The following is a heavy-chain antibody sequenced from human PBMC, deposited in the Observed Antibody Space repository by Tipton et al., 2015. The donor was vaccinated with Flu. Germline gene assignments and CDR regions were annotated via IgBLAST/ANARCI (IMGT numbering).Heavy chain of an antibody. D-gene: IGHD2-2*02. J-gene: IGHJ3*02. CDR1: GYSFTSYW. CDR3: ARHPAVYCSSTSCYTIGPVDAFDI. CDR2: IYPGDSDT. Sequence: QSGPEVKKPGESLKISCKGSGYSFTSYWIGWVRQMPGKGLEWMGIIYPGDSDTRYSPSFQGQVTISADKSISTAYLQWSSLKASDTAMYYCARHPAVYCSSTSCYTIGPVDAFDIWGQGTMVTVSS. V-gene: IGHV5-51*01.